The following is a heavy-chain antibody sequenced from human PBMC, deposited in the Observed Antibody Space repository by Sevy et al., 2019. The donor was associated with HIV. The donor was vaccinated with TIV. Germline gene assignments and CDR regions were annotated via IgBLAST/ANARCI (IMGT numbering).Heavy chain of an antibody. CDR2: IRSKSNSHAT. CDR1: GFTFSGSA. D-gene: IGHD3-10*01. CDR3: TRHRLSMVRGIIMAHYFDY. J-gene: IGHJ4*02. V-gene: IGHV3-73*01. Sequence: RLSCAASGFTFSGSAIHWVRQASGKGLEWVGRIRSKSNSHATAYAASVKGRFTISRDDSKNTAYLQMNSLKTEDTAVYYCTRHRLSMVRGIIMAHYFDYWGPGTLVTVSS.